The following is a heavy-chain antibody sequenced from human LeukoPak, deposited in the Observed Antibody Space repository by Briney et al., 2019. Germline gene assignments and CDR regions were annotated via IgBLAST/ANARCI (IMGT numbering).Heavy chain of an antibody. CDR2: IDEHGFKT. J-gene: IGHJ5*02. V-gene: IGHV3-7*01. D-gene: IGHD1-1*01. CDR3: ARSPDTGTVDL. CDR1: GFIFRSYW. Sequence: GGSLRLSCAASGFIFRSYWMVWVHQAPGKGLEWVASIDEHGFKTYYAASVTGRFTISKDTAKNSLDLQLNSLRAEDTAVYFCARSPDTGTVDLWGQGALVTVSS.